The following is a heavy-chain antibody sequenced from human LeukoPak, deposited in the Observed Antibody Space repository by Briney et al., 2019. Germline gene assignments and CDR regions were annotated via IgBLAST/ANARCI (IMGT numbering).Heavy chain of an antibody. D-gene: IGHD2-15*01. V-gene: IGHV4-34*01. Sequence: SETLSLTCAVYGGSFSGYYWSWIRQPPGKGLEWIGTISYSGNTDYNPSLRSRVTISVDTSNNQFSLRLGSVTAADTAVYHCARHCCSGPAKRVFDIWGQGTMVTVSS. CDR3: ARHCCSGPAKRVFDI. CDR1: GGSFSGYY. CDR2: ISYSGNT. J-gene: IGHJ3*02.